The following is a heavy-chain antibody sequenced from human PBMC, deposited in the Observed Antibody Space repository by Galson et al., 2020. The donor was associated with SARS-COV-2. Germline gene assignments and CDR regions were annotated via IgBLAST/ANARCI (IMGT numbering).Heavy chain of an antibody. D-gene: IGHD3-22*01. Sequence: GGSLRLSCAASGFTFSSHDMHWVRQLTGKGLEWVSGIGADGRTYYPDSVKGRFTISRDNAKNSLHLQMNSLTAGDTAVYYCARDDDSSGMCAFDIWCRGTMVTVSS. CDR2: IGADGRT. V-gene: IGHV3-13*04. CDR3: ARDDDSSGMCAFDI. J-gene: IGHJ3*02. CDR1: GFTFSSHD.